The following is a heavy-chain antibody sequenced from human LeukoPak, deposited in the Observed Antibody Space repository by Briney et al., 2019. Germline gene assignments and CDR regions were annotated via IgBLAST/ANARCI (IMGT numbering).Heavy chain of an antibody. D-gene: IGHD3-10*01. CDR3: ARETEGEGSYWYYYFYMDV. CDR2: IYTSGST. CDR1: GGSISSYY. J-gene: IGHJ6*03. V-gene: IGHV4-4*07. Sequence: SETLSLTCTVSGGSISSYYWSWIRQPAGKGLEWIGRIYTSGSTNYNPSLKSRVTMSEDTSKNQFSLKLPSVTAADTAVYYCARETEGEGSYWYYYFYMDVWGKGTTVTISS.